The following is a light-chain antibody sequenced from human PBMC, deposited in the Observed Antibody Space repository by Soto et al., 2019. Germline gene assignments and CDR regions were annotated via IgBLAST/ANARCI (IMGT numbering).Light chain of an antibody. CDR3: QTWGTGIQV. CDR2: LNSDGSH. V-gene: IGLV4-69*01. Sequence: QPVLTQSPSASASLGASVKLTCTLSSGHSSYAIAWHQPQPEKGPRYLMKLNSDGSHSKGDGIPDRFSGSSSGAVRYLTIANLQSEDEAYYYCQTWGTGIQVFGGGTKLTVL. CDR1: SGHSSYA. J-gene: IGLJ3*02.